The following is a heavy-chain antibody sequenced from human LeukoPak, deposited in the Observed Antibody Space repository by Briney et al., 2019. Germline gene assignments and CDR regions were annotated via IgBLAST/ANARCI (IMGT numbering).Heavy chain of an antibody. CDR2: IKQDGSEK. J-gene: IGHJ4*02. Sequence: PGGSLRLSCEASGFTFSSYWMSWVRQAPGKGLEWVANIKQDGSEKKYLDSVKGRFTISRDNAKNSLYLQMNSLRAEDTAVYYCAKEIWPTVTTPGHTHFDYWGQGTLVTVSS. V-gene: IGHV3-7*01. CDR3: AKEIWPTVTTPGHTHFDY. CDR1: GFTFSSYW. D-gene: IGHD4-17*01.